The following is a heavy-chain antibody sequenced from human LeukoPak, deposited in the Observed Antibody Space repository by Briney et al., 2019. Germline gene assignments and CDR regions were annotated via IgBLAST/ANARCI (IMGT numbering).Heavy chain of an antibody. CDR1: GFTFSRYE. V-gene: IGHV3-48*03. CDR2: ISSSGDTI. CDR3: ARAYASGRYYGY. D-gene: IGHD3-10*01. Sequence: PGGSLRLSCVASGFTFSRYEMNWVRQAPGKGLEWVAYISSSGDTIYHADSLEGRFTISRDNAGNSLYPQMNSLRAEDTAVYYCARAYASGRYYGYWGQGTLVSVSS. J-gene: IGHJ4*02.